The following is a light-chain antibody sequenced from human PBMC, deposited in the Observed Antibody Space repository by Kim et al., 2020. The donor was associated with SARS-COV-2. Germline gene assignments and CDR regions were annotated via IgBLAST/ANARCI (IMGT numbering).Light chain of an antibody. J-gene: IGKJ4*01. CDR1: QSLLHSNGYNY. Sequence: DIVMTQSPLSLPVTPGEPASISCRSSQSLLHSNGYNYLDWYLQKPGQSPQLLIYLGSNRASGVPDRFSGNGSGTDFTLKISRVEAEDVGVYYCMQALQTPFFGGGTKVDIK. V-gene: IGKV2-28*01. CDR3: MQALQTPF. CDR2: LGS.